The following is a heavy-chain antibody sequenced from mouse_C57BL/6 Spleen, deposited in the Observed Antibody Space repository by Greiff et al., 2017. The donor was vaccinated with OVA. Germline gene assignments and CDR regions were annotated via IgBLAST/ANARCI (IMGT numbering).Heavy chain of an antibody. D-gene: IGHD2-2*01. J-gene: IGHJ2*01. CDR3: ARGGVTTGFDY. Sequence: EVKLQESGPGLVKPSQSLSLTCSVTGYSITSGYYWNWIRQFPGNKLEWMGYISYDGSNNYNPSLKNRISITRDTSKNQFFLKVNSVTTEDTATYYCARGGVTTGFDYWGQGTTLTVSS. V-gene: IGHV3-6*01. CDR1: GYSITSGYY. CDR2: ISYDGSN.